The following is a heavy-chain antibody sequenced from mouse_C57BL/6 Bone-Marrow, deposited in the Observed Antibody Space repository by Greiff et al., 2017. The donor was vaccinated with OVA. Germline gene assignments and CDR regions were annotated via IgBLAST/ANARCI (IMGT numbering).Heavy chain of an antibody. CDR1: GFSLTSYG. D-gene: IGHD3-3*01. CDR2: IWSGGST. V-gene: IGHV2-2*01. CDR3: ARGAKGYYFDY. Sequence: QVQLQQSGPGLVQPSQSLSITCTVSGFSLTSYGVHWVRQSPGKGLEWLGVIWSGGSTDYNAAFISRLGISKDNSKSQVFFKMNSLQADDTAIYYCARGAKGYYFDYWGQGTTLTVSS. J-gene: IGHJ2*01.